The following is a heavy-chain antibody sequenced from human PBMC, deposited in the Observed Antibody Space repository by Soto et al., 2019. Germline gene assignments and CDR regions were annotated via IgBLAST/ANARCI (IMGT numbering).Heavy chain of an antibody. V-gene: IGHV3-33*01. CDR2: IWYDGSNK. J-gene: IGHJ4*02. D-gene: IGHD3-16*02. CDR1: GFTFSSYG. CDR3: ARAGIVPPVDY. Sequence: GGSLRLSCAASGFTFSSYGMHWVRQAPGKGLEWVAVIWYDGSNKYYADSVKGRFTISRDNSKNTLYLQMNSLRAEDTAVYYCARAGIVPPVDYWGQGTLVTVSS.